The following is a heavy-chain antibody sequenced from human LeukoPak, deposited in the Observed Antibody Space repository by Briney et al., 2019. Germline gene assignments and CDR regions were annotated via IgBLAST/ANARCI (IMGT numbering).Heavy chain of an antibody. CDR1: GVSISSYY. Sequence: SETLSLTCTVSGVSISSYYWSWIRQPPGKGLEWIGYIYYSGSTNYNPSLKSRVTISVDTSKNQFSLKLSSVTAADTAVYYCARGYCSGGSCYYFDYWGQGTLVTVSS. V-gene: IGHV4-59*01. D-gene: IGHD2-15*01. CDR2: IYYSGST. CDR3: ARGYCSGGSCYYFDY. J-gene: IGHJ4*02.